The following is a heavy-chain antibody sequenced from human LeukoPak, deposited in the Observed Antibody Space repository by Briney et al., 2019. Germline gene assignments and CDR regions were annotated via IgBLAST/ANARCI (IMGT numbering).Heavy chain of an antibody. CDR1: GGSMSSGTYY. D-gene: IGHD4-17*01. J-gene: IGHJ4*02. CDR2: IYYSGNT. CDR3: GRGQFYGDYEDY. Sequence: SETLSLTCAVSGGSMSSGTYYWKWIRQHPGKGLEWVGCIYYSGNTFYNPSLESRITISLDTSKNQFSLRLTSVTPANTAVYYCGRGQFYGDYEDYWGQGTLVTVSS. V-gene: IGHV4-31*11.